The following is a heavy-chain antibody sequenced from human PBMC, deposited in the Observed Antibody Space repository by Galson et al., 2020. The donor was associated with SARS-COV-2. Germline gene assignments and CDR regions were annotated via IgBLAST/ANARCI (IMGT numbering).Heavy chain of an antibody. Sequence: ASVKVSCKASGYTFTSYGISWVRQAPGQGLEWMGWISAYNGNTNYAQKLQGRVTMTTDTSTSTAYMELRSLRSDDTAVYYCARLPADGYCSSTSCYPYNWFDPWGQGTLVTVSS. J-gene: IGHJ5*02. D-gene: IGHD2-2*01. CDR2: ISAYNGNT. CDR1: GYTFTSYG. CDR3: ARLPADGYCSSTSCYPYNWFDP. V-gene: IGHV1-18*01.